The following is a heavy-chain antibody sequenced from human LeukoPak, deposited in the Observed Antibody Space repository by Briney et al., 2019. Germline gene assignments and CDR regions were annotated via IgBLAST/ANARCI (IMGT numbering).Heavy chain of an antibody. D-gene: IGHD3-10*01. Sequence: ASVTVSCKASGYTFTNYGITWVRQAPGQGLEFVGWISAYNGDTNYAQKFQGRVTMTTDTSTNTAYMELRSLTFDDTAVYYCAREVSSYYGSGRNGDYWGQGTLVTVSS. V-gene: IGHV1-18*01. CDR3: AREVSSYYGSGRNGDY. J-gene: IGHJ4*02. CDR1: GYTFTNYG. CDR2: ISAYNGDT.